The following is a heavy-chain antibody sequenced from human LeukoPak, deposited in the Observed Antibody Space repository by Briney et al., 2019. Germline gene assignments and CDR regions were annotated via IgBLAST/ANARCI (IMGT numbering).Heavy chain of an antibody. CDR1: GFTYSSYG. Sequence: GGSLRLSCAASGFTYSSYGMHWVRQAPGKGLEWVAVIWYDGSNKYYADSVKGRFTISRDNSKNTLYLQMNSLRAEDTAVYYCARGAARGYYYYMDVWGKGTTVTVSS. CDR3: ARGAARGYYYYMDV. V-gene: IGHV3-33*01. D-gene: IGHD6-6*01. CDR2: IWYDGSNK. J-gene: IGHJ6*03.